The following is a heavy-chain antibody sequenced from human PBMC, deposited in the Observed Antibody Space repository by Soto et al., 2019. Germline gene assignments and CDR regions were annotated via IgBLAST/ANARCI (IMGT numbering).Heavy chain of an antibody. V-gene: IGHV6-1*01. Sequence: SPTLSLTCAISGDSVSSNSAAWNWIRQSPSRGLEWLGRTYYRSKWYNDYAVSVKSRITINPDTSKNQFSLQLNSVTPEDTAVYYCARDLTGYSSGNGYFDYWGQGTLVTVSS. J-gene: IGHJ4*02. CDR2: TYYRSKWYN. D-gene: IGHD6-25*01. CDR1: GDSVSSNSAA. CDR3: ARDLTGYSSGNGYFDY.